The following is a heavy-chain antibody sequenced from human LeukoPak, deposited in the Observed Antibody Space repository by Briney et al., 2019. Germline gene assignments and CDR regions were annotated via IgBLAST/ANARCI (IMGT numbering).Heavy chain of an antibody. J-gene: IGHJ4*02. V-gene: IGHV3-30*18. CDR3: AKGYSSSWYSPSRWYYFDY. D-gene: IGHD6-13*01. CDR2: ISYDGSNK. CDR1: GFTFSSYG. Sequence: PGRSLRLSCAASGFTFSSYGMHWVRQAPGKGLEWVAVISYDGSNKYYADSVKGRFTISRDNSKNTLYLQMNSLRAEDTAVYYCAKGYSSSWYSPSRWYYFDYWGQGTLVTVSS.